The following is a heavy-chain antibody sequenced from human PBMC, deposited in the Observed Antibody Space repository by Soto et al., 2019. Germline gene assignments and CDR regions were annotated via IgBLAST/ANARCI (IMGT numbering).Heavy chain of an antibody. CDR2: INAGNGNT. Sequence: GASVKVSCKASGYTFTSYAMHCVRQAPGQRLEWMGWINAGNGNTKYSQKFQGRVTITRDTSASTAYMELSSLRSEDTAVYYCARDGGYSSSWYPFDPWGQGTLVTVS. J-gene: IGHJ5*02. CDR1: GYTFTSYA. D-gene: IGHD6-13*01. CDR3: ARDGGYSSSWYPFDP. V-gene: IGHV1-3*01.